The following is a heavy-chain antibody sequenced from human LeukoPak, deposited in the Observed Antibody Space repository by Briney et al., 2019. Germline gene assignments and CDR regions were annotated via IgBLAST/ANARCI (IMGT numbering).Heavy chain of an antibody. CDR1: GFTFNTYT. CDR3: ARDTSGYAGIFGY. CDR2: IGSSS. J-gene: IGHJ4*02. D-gene: IGHD5-12*01. Sequence: GGSLRLSCEASGFTFNTYTMNWVRQAPGKGLEWVSSIGSSSNYADSVKGRFTISRDNATKSLYLQMNSLGAEDTAVYYCARDTSGYAGIFGYWGQGSLVTVSS. V-gene: IGHV3-21*01.